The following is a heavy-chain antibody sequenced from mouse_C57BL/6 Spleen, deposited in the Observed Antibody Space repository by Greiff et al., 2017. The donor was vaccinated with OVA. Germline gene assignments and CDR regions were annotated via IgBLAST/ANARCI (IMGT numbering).Heavy chain of an antibody. CDR2: IDPENGDT. CDR1: GFNIKDDY. Sequence: VQLKESGAELVRPGASVKLSCTASGFNIKDDYMHWVKQRPEQGLEWIGWIDPENGDTEYASKFQGKATITADTSSNTAYLQLSSLTSEDTAVYYCTTFYYDYDVHAMDDWGQGTSVTVSS. CDR3: TTFYYDYDVHAMDD. V-gene: IGHV14-4*01. J-gene: IGHJ4*01. D-gene: IGHD2-4*01.